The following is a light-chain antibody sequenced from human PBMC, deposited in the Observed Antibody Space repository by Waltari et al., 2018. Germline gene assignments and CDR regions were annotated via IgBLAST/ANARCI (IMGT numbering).Light chain of an antibody. Sequence: SDELTQPPSVSVSPGHTATITCSGDTLGERYDSWYQQRSGQSPHVVIYHDAKRASGIPERFSGSKSGNTATLIISGTQPMDEADYFCQAWDSSPVVFGGGTKLTVL. V-gene: IGLV3-1*01. CDR3: QAWDSSPVV. CDR2: HDA. J-gene: IGLJ2*01. CDR1: TLGERY.